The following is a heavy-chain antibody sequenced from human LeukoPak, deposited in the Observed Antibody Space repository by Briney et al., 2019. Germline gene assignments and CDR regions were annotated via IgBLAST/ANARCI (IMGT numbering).Heavy chain of an antibody. Sequence: GGSLRLSCAASGFTVSSNYMSWVRQAPGKGLEWVSTLYSGGNQYYADSVRGRFTISRDNAKNTLFLQMDSLRPEDTAVYYCVRSLRSADFWGQGTLVTVSS. CDR2: LYSGGNQ. CDR3: VRSLRSADF. CDR1: GFTVSSNY. J-gene: IGHJ4*02. V-gene: IGHV3-53*01.